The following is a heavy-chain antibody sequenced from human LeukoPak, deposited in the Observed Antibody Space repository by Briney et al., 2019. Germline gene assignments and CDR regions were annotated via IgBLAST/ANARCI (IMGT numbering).Heavy chain of an antibody. CDR3: AKGSSTYYYGSGSYTGAY. CDR1: GFTFSSYA. CDR2: ISGSGGST. V-gene: IGHV3-23*01. J-gene: IGHJ4*02. D-gene: IGHD3-10*01. Sequence: GGSLRLSCAASGFTFSSYAMSWVRQAPGKGLEWGSAISGSGGSTYYADSVKGRFTISRDNSKNTLYLKMNRLRAEDTAVYYCAKGSSTYYYGSGSYTGAYWGQGTLVTVSS.